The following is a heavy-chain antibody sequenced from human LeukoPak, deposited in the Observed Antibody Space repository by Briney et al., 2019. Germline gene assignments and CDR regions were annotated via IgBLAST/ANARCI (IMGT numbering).Heavy chain of an antibody. CDR3: AKAYYYDSSGLGN. J-gene: IGHJ4*02. CDR2: ISWNSGSI. CDR1: GFTFDDYA. Sequence: GGSLRLSCAASGFTFDDYAMHWVRQAPGKGLEWVSGISWNSGSIGYADSVKGRFTISRDNAKNSLYLQMNSLRAEDTALYYCAKAYYYDSSGLGNWGQGTLVTVSS. V-gene: IGHV3-9*01. D-gene: IGHD3-22*01.